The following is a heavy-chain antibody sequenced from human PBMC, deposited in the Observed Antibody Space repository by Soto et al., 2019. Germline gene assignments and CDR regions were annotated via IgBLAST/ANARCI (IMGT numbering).Heavy chain of an antibody. Sequence: SSPLTLTCTVSDGPFTVTDWRWIRQAPGKAVEWNGYIYYSGSTTYNPALKSRANKSADTSKDHLSLKLNSGTAADLAVQDRAEDTSGAFEDWGPGTLVSVSS. D-gene: IGHD2-8*02. CDR1: DGPFTVTD. J-gene: IGHJ4*01. CDR3: AEDTSGAFED. V-gene: IGHV4-59*01. CDR2: IYYSGST.